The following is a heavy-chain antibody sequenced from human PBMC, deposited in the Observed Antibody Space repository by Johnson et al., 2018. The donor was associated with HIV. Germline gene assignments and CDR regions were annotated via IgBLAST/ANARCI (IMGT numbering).Heavy chain of an antibody. V-gene: IGHV3-66*03. D-gene: IGHD3-22*01. Sequence: VQLVESGGGLIQPGGSLRLSCAASGFTVSSNYMSWVRQAPGKGLGWVSVIYSGGSTYYADPVKGRLTISRDNSKNTLHLKMNSLRAEDTALYYCVRGRVVDLRGGAFDIWGQGTMVTVSS. CDR3: VRGRVVDLRGGAFDI. CDR2: IYSGGST. J-gene: IGHJ3*02. CDR1: GFTVSSNY.